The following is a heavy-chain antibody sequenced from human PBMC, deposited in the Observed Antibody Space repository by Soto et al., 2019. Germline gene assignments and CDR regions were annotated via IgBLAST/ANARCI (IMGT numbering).Heavy chain of an antibody. D-gene: IGHD1-1*01. J-gene: IGHJ3*02. CDR1: GGSISSYY. Sequence: SETLSLTCTVSGGSISSYYWSWIRQPPGKGLEWIGDMSHSGGTNYNPSLKSRVIISVDTSKNQFSLKMSSVTAADTALYYCARVERGTATTVVDAFDIWGPGTMVTVSS. CDR3: ARVERGTATTVVDAFDI. CDR2: MSHSGGT. V-gene: IGHV4-59*12.